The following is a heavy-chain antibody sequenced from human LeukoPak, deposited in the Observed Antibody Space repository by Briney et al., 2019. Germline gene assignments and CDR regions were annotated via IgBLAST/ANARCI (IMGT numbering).Heavy chain of an antibody. V-gene: IGHV4-39*07. CDR2: IYYSGST. D-gene: IGHD4-11*01. Sequence: SETLSLTCTVSGRSISSSSYYWGWIRQPPGKGLEWIGSIYYSGSTYYHPSLKSRVTISVDTPKNQFSLKLSSVTAADTAVYYCARITTVRAFDYWGQGTLVTVSS. CDR1: GRSISSSSYY. J-gene: IGHJ4*02. CDR3: ARITTVRAFDY.